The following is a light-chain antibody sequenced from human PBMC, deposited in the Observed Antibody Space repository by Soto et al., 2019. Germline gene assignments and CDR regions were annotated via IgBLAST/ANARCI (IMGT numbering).Light chain of an antibody. CDR2: DAS. V-gene: IGKV1-5*01. J-gene: IGKJ1*01. Sequence: DIQMTESPSTLSASVGDRVTITCRASQSLSSWLAWYQQKPGKAPKLLIYDASSLESGVPSRFSGSGSGTEFTLTTSSLPPDDFATYYCQQYNSSWTFGQRTKVDIK. CDR1: QSLSSW. CDR3: QQYNSSWT.